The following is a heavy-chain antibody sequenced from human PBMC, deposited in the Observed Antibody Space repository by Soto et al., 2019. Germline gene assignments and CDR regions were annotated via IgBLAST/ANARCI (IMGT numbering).Heavy chain of an antibody. J-gene: IGHJ4*02. CDR2: IYWNDDK. D-gene: IGHD3-3*01. CDR1: GSSLSTSGVG. CDR3: THRPDFWSGYPDYYLDY. V-gene: IGHV2-5*01. Sequence: SGPTLVNPTQTLTLTCTFFGSSLSTSGVGVGWIRQPPGKALEWLALIYWNDDKRYSPSLKSRLTITKDTSKNQVVLTMTNLDPVDTHTYYCTHRPDFWSGYPDYYLDYWDQGALLTISS.